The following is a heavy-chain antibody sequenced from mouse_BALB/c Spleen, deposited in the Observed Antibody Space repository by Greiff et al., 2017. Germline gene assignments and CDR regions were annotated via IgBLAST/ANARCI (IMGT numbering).Heavy chain of an antibody. D-gene: IGHD2-14*01. Sequence: EVKVVESGGGLVKPGGSLKLSCAASGFTFSDYYMYWVRQTPEKRLEWVATISDGGSYTYYPDSVKGRFTISRDNAKNNLYLQMSSLKSEDTAMYYCARDGDYRYDDWYFDVWGAGTTVTVSS. J-gene: IGHJ1*01. CDR1: GFTFSDYY. V-gene: IGHV5-4*02. CDR3: ARDGDYRYDDWYFDV. CDR2: ISDGGSYT.